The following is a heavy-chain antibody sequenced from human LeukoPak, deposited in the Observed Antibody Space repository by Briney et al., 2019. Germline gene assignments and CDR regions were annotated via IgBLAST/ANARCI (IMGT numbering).Heavy chain of an antibody. CDR3: AKDRTGGSGSYSFGY. V-gene: IGHV3-23*01. J-gene: IGHJ4*02. CDR2: ISDSGGST. CDR1: GFTFSSYG. Sequence: GGSLRLSCAASGFTFSSYGMSWVRQAPGKGLEWVSAISDSGGSTYYADSVKGRFTISRDNSKNTPYLQMNSLRAEDTAVYYCAKDRTGGSGSYSFGYWGQGTLVTVSS. D-gene: IGHD3-10*01.